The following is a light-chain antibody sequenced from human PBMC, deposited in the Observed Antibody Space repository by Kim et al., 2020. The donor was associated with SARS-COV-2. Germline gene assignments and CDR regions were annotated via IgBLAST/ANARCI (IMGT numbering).Light chain of an antibody. Sequence: EIVLTQSPGTLSLSPGNRATLSCRASQSVGSYLAWYQQKPGQAPRLLIFDASNRATGIPARFSGSGSGTGFTLTISSLDPEDCAVYYCQQRSNWPPTFGQGTKVDIK. J-gene: IGKJ1*01. CDR2: DAS. CDR1: QSVGSY. CDR3: QQRSNWPPT. V-gene: IGKV3-11*01.